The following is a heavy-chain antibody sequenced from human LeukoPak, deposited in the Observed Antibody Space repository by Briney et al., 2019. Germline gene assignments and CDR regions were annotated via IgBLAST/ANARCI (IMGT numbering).Heavy chain of an antibody. CDR3: ARGGGLDV. J-gene: IGHJ6*02. Sequence: SLRLSCVVSGFNSEDHAMRWVRQAPGKGLEWVSGIYWSSSGTGYADSVKGRFTISRDNAKNSLYLQMSNLRAEDTAVYFCARGGGLDVWGQGATVTVSS. D-gene: IGHD3-16*01. CDR1: GFNSEDHA. V-gene: IGHV3-9*02. CDR2: IYWSSSGT.